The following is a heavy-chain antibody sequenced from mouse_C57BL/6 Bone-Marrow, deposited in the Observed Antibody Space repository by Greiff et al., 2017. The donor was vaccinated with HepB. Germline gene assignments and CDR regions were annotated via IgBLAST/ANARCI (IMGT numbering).Heavy chain of an antibody. Sequence: VQLQQSGAELVKPGASVKLSCTASGFNIKDYYMHWVKQRTEQGLEWIGRIAPEDGETKYAPEFQGKATITADTSSNTAYLQLSSLTSEDTAVYYCARWGLFAYWGQGTLVTVSA. CDR3: ARWGLFAY. CDR2: IAPEDGET. J-gene: IGHJ3*01. D-gene: IGHD3-1*01. CDR1: GFNIKDYY. V-gene: IGHV14-2*01.